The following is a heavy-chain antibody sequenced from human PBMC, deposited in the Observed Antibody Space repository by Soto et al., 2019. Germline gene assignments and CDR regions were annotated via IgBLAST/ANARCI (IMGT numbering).Heavy chain of an antibody. CDR2: IYYSGST. CDR3: ARLYYDILTGYYKGANWFDP. J-gene: IGHJ5*02. CDR1: GGSISSSSYY. D-gene: IGHD3-9*01. Sequence: SETLSLTCTVSGGSISSSSYYWGWIRQPPGKGLEWIGSIYYSGSTYYNPSLKSRVTISVDTSKNQFSLKLSSVTAADTAVYYCARLYYDILTGYYKGANWFDPWGQGTLVTVSS. V-gene: IGHV4-39*01.